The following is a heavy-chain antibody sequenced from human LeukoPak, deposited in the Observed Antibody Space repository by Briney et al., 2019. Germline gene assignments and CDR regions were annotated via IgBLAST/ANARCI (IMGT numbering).Heavy chain of an antibody. CDR2: IVVGSGNT. V-gene: IGHV1-58*02. CDR3: AAGYGSSWYDLYFQY. J-gene: IGHJ1*01. CDR1: GFTFTRSA. D-gene: IGHD6-13*01. Sequence: TSVKVSCKASGFTFTRSATQWVRQARGQRLEWIGWIVVGSGNTKYAQSFQERVTITRDMSTSTAYMELRSLRSDDTALYYCAAGYGSSWYDLYFQYWGLGTLVTVSS.